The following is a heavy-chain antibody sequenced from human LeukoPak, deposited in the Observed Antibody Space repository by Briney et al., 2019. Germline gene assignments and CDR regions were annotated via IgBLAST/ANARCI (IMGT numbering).Heavy chain of an antibody. CDR1: GYSFTSYW. J-gene: IGHJ4*02. Sequence: GESLKISCKGSGYSFTSYWIGWVRQMPGKGLEWMGIIYPGDSDTRYSSSFQGQVTISADKSISTAYLQWSSLKASDTAMYYCARRYYYGSGSYNLFFDYWGQGTLVTVSS. V-gene: IGHV5-51*01. D-gene: IGHD3-10*01. CDR2: IYPGDSDT. CDR3: ARRYYYGSGSYNLFFDY.